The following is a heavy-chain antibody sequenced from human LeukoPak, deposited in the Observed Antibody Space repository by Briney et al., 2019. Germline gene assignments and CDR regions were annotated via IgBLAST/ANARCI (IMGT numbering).Heavy chain of an antibody. V-gene: IGHV3-11*04. Sequence: GGSLRLSCAASGFTFSDYYTSWIRQAPGKGLEWVSYISSSGSTIYYADSVKGRFTISRDNAKNSLYLQMNSLRAEDTAMYYCAREDWNYKRAPDYWGQGTLVTVSS. CDR2: ISSSGSTI. D-gene: IGHD1-7*01. CDR3: AREDWNYKRAPDY. CDR1: GFTFSDYY. J-gene: IGHJ4*02.